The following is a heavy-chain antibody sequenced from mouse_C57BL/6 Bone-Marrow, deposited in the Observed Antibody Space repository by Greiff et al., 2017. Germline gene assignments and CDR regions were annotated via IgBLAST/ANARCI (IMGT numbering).Heavy chain of an antibody. CDR3: ASRGDGNPSYYAMDY. CDR1: GYTFTSYW. J-gene: IGHJ4*01. Sequence: QVQLQQPGAELVRPGSSVKLSCKASGYTFTSYWMHWVKQRPIQGLEWIGNIDPSDSETHYNQKFKDKATLTVDKSSSTAYMKLSSLTSEDSAVYYCASRGDGNPSYYAMDYWGQGTSVTVSS. CDR2: IDPSDSET. D-gene: IGHD2-1*01. V-gene: IGHV1-52*01.